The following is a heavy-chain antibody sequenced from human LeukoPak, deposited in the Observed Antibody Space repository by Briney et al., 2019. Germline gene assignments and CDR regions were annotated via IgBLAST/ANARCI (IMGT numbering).Heavy chain of an antibody. V-gene: IGHV4-34*01. D-gene: IGHD5-18*01. CDR2: INHSGST. CDR3: ARGTVDTAMVTFDY. Sequence: KSSETLSLTCAVYGGSFSGYYWSWIRQPPGKGLEWIGEINHSGSTNYNPSLKSRVTISVDTSKNQFSLKLSSVTAADTAVYYCARGTVDTAMVTFDYWGQGTLVTVSS. J-gene: IGHJ4*02. CDR1: GGSFSGYY.